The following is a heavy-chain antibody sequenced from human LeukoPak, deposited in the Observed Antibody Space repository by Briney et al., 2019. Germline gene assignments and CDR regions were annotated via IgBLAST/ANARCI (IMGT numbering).Heavy chain of an antibody. CDR2: ISAYNGNT. Sequence: ASVKVSCKASVYIFTSYGISWVRQAPGQGLEWMGWISAYNGNTNYAQKLQGRVTMATDTSTSTAYMELRSLRSDDTAVYYCARDPPYYDSSGYYVYWGQGTLVTVSS. CDR1: VYIFTSYG. V-gene: IGHV1-18*01. J-gene: IGHJ4*02. CDR3: ARDPPYYDSSGYYVY. D-gene: IGHD3-22*01.